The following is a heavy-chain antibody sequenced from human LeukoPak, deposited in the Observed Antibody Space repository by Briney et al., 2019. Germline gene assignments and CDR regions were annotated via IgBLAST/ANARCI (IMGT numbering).Heavy chain of an antibody. CDR1: GFTFSNAW. J-gene: IGHJ3*02. V-gene: IGHV3-15*01. Sequence: GGSLRLSCAASGFTFSNAWMSWVRQAPGKGLEWDGRIKSKTDGETTDYAAPVKGRFTISRDDSKNTLYLQMNSLRAEDTAVYYCARVLVDCSSTSCYRDAFDIWGQGTMVTVSS. D-gene: IGHD2-2*01. CDR2: IKSKTDGETT. CDR3: ARVLVDCSSTSCYRDAFDI.